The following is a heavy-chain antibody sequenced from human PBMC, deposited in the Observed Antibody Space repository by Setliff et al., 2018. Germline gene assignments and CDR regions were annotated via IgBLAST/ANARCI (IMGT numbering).Heavy chain of an antibody. V-gene: IGHV3-21*06. CDR2: IRGSSASI. CDR3: ARSSLPGKGWYDY. D-gene: IGHD2-15*01. CDR1: GFNFSNYE. Sequence: GGSLRLSCAPSGFNFSNYEINWVRQAPGKGLEWVSSIRGSSASIYYADSGKGRLTISRDNVKNLLYLQMSSLRAEDTAVSYCARSSLPGKGWYDYWGQGTLVTVSS. J-gene: IGHJ4*02.